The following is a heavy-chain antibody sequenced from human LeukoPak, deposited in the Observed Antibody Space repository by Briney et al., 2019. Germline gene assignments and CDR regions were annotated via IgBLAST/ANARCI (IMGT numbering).Heavy chain of an antibody. CDR2: INPNTGAT. Sequence: ASVKVSCKPSGYTFTGYYLHWVRQAPGQGLEWMGWINPNTGATIYAEKFQGRVTMTRDTSIDTAYMEMRSLRSDDTAVYYRARDRVGSGWPRPWYFEFWGRGTLITVSS. V-gene: IGHV1-2*02. D-gene: IGHD6-19*01. CDR1: GYTFTGYY. J-gene: IGHJ4*02. CDR3: ARDRVGSGWPRPWYFEF.